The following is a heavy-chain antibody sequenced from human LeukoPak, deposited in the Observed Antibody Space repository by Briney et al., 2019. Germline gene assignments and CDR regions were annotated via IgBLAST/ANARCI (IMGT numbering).Heavy chain of an antibody. J-gene: IGHJ4*02. CDR2: IYYSGST. CDR1: GGSISSSSYY. V-gene: IGHV4-39*07. Sequence: PSETLSLTCTVSGGSISSSSYYWGWIRQPPRTGLGWIGSIYYSGSTYYNPSLKSRVTISVDTSKNQFSLKLSSVTAADTAVYYCARDPSVVIVVSFDIWGQGTLVTVSS. CDR3: ARDPSVVIVVSFDI. D-gene: IGHD2-2*03.